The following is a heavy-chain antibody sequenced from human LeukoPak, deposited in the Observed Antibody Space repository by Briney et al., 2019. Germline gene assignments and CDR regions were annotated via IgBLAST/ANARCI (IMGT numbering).Heavy chain of an antibody. Sequence: ASVKVSCKASGYTFTGYYMHWVRQAPGQGLEWMGWINPNSGGTNYAQKFQGRVTMTRDTSISTAYMELSRLRSDDTAVYYCARVLRRGGSCYGYWGQGTLVTVSS. CDR3: ARVLRRGGSCYGY. CDR2: INPNSGGT. CDR1: GYTFTGYY. J-gene: IGHJ4*02. V-gene: IGHV1-2*02. D-gene: IGHD2-15*01.